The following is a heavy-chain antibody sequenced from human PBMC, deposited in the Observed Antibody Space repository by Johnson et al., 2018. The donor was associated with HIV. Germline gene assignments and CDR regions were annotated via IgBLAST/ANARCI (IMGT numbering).Heavy chain of an antibody. CDR3: ARDPHGGYCSSNSCYGGDAFDI. V-gene: IGHV3-74*01. J-gene: IGHJ3*02. CDR2: INGAGSRT. Sequence: VQLVESGGGLVQPGGSLRLSCGGSGFTFSNYWVQWVRQAPGKGLVWVSRINGAGSRTSYADSVKGRFTIARDNAKKTLYLQMNSLRAEDTALYYGARDPHGGYCSSNSCYGGDAFDIWGHGTMVIVS. D-gene: IGHD2-2*01. CDR1: GFTFSNYW.